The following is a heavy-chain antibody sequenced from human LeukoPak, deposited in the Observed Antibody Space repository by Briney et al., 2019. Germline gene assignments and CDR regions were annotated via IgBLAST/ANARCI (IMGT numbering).Heavy chain of an antibody. CDR1: GGTFSSYA. D-gene: IGHD2-15*01. CDR3: ARWCSGGSCYNHFDY. Sequence: ASVKVSCKASGGTFSSYAISWVRQAPGQGLEWMGGIIPIFGTANYAQKFQGRVTITADESTSTAYMELSSVTAADTAVYYCARWCSGGSCYNHFDYWGQGTLVTVSS. V-gene: IGHV1-69*13. CDR2: IIPIFGTA. J-gene: IGHJ4*02.